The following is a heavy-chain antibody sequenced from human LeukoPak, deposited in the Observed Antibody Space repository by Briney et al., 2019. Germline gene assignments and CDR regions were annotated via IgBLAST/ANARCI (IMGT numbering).Heavy chain of an antibody. V-gene: IGHV1-2*06. CDR3: AGVGSSSWYSFDY. CDR1: GYTFTGDY. CDR2: IDPNIGGT. Sequence: ASVKVSCKTPGYTFTGDYMHWMRQAPGQGLEWMGRIDPNIGGTNYAQNFQGRVTMTRDTSISTAYMELTRLRSDDTAIYYCAGVGSSSWYSFDYWGQGTLVTVSS. D-gene: IGHD6-13*01. J-gene: IGHJ4*02.